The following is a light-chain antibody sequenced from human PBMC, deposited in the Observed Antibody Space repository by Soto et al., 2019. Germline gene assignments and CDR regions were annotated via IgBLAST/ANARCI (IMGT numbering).Light chain of an antibody. V-gene: IGLV1-44*01. Sequence: QSALTQPPSASGTPGQRVAVSCSGGRSNIKTHGVSWYQQVPGAAPKLRIYSNNQRPSGAHERFTGAKYGTAASLAIAGLQTEDDATYNCATWDDSMNGLIVGGGTKLTVL. CDR1: RSNIKTHG. J-gene: IGLJ2*01. CDR2: SNN. CDR3: ATWDDSMNGLI.